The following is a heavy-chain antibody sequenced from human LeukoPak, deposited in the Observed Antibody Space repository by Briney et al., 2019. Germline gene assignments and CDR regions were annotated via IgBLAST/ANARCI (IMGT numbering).Heavy chain of an antibody. Sequence: SETLSLTCTVSGGSISSYYWSWIRQPPGKGLVWIGYIYYSGSTNYNPSLKSRVTISVDTSKNQFSLKLSSVTAADTAVYYCARARLRRLRYGMDVWGQGTTVTVSS. CDR3: ARARLRRLRYGMDV. CDR2: IYYSGST. J-gene: IGHJ6*02. V-gene: IGHV4-59*01. CDR1: GGSISSYY. D-gene: IGHD4-17*01.